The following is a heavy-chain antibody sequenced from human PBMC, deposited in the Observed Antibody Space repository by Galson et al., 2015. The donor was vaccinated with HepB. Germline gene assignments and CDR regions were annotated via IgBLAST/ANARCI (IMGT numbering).Heavy chain of an antibody. CDR2: AHHSGGT. V-gene: IGHV4-4*02. J-gene: IGHJ4*02. CDR1: GDSISNDRW. Sequence: ETLSLTCAVSGDSISNDRWWSWVRQPPGEGREWIGEAHHSGGTNYRPSLKSRVTISVDKSKNQFSLKLTSVTAADTAVYYCARAKEGRGYFDYWGQGTLVTVSS. CDR3: ARAKEGRGYFDY. D-gene: IGHD3-10*01.